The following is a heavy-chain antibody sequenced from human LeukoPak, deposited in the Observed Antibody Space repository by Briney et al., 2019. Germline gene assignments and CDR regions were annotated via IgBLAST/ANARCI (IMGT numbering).Heavy chain of an antibody. J-gene: IGHJ5*02. V-gene: IGHV3-30*18. CDR2: ISYDGSNK. CDR1: GFTFSSYG. D-gene: IGHD3-10*01. CDR3: AKDRVYYGSGSFNWFDR. Sequence: GGSLRLSCAASGFTFSSYGMHRVRQAPGKGLEWVAVISYDGSNKYYADSVKGRFTISRDNSKNTLYLQMSSLRAEDTAVYYCAKDRVYYGSGSFNWFDRWGQGTLVTVSS.